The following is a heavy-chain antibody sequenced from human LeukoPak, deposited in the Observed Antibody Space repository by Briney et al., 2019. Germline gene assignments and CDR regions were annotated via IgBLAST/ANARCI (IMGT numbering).Heavy chain of an antibody. D-gene: IGHD3-10*01. J-gene: IGHJ6*03. CDR1: GASISSTNNF. CDR2: IYYSVST. CDR3: ARGQITMVRGVIIARDYYYYMDV. V-gene: IGHV4-39*07. Sequence: SETLSLTCTVSGASISSTNNFWGWIRQTPGKGLEWIATIYYSVSTYYNPSLKSRVTISVDTSKNQFSLKLSSVTAADTAVYYCARGQITMVRGVIIARDYYYYMDVWGKGTTVTISS.